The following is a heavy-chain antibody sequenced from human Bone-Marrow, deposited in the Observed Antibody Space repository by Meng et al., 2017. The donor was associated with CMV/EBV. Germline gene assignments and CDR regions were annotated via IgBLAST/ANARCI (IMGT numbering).Heavy chain of an antibody. Sequence: GESLKIFRVASGFTFSSYSMNWVRQAPGKGLEWVSSISSTSSYIYYADSVKGRFTISRDNAKNSLYLQMNSLRADDTAVYYCARLYCSSTSCQDYWGQGTLVTVSS. CDR3: ARLYCSSTSCQDY. CDR2: ISSTSSYI. D-gene: IGHD2-2*01. CDR1: GFTFSSYS. V-gene: IGHV3-21*01. J-gene: IGHJ4*02.